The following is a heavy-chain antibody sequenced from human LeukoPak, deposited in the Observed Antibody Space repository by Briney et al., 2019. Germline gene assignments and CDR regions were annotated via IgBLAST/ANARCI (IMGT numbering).Heavy chain of an antibody. V-gene: IGHV3-11*04. CDR2: ISSGGRTI. CDR1: GFTFSDYY. CDR3: ARVFDSSGYCDY. J-gene: IGHJ4*02. D-gene: IGHD3-22*01. Sequence: SGGSLRLSCAASGFTFSDYYMSWIRQAPGKGLEWVSYISSGGRTIYYADSVKGRFTISRDNAKNSLYLQMNSLRAEDTAVYYCARVFDSSGYCDYWGQGTLVTVSS.